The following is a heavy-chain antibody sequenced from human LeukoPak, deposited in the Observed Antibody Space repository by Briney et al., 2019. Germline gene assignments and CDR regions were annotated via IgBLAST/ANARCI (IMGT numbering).Heavy chain of an antibody. CDR2: INHSGST. J-gene: IGHJ5*02. D-gene: IGHD6-13*01. CDR3: ARMDSRLQQLVRRGYNWFDP. CDR1: GGSFSGYY. Sequence: PSETLSLTCAVYGGSFSGYYWSWLRQPPGKGLEWIGEINHSGSTNYNPSLKSRVTISVDTSKNQFSLKLSSMTAADTAVYYCARMDSRLQQLVRRGYNWFDPWGQGTLVTVSS. V-gene: IGHV4-34*01.